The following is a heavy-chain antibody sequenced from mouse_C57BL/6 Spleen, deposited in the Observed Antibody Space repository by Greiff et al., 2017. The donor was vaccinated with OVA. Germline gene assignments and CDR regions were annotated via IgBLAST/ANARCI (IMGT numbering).Heavy chain of an antibody. CDR2: INPSSGYT. J-gene: IGHJ1*03. CDR1: GYTFTSYW. CDR3: ASRGNGTTVVAKDWYFDV. Sequence: VQLQQSGAELAKPGASVKLSCKASGYTFTSYWMHWVKQRPGQGLEWIGYINPSSGYTKYKQKFKDKATLTADKSSSTAYMQLSSLTYEDSAVYYWASRGNGTTVVAKDWYFDVWGTGTTVTVSS. D-gene: IGHD1-1*01. V-gene: IGHV1-7*01.